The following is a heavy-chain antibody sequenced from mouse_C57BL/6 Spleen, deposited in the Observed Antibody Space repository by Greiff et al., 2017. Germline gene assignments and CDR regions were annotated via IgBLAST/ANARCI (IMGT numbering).Heavy chain of an antibody. Sequence: VQLQQSGPELVKPGASVKISCKASGYTFTDYYMNWVKQSHGKSLEWIGDINPNNGGTSYNQKFKGKATLTVDKSSSTAYMELRSLTSEDSAVYYCASYGYYDAMDYWGQGTSVTVSS. CDR1: GYTFTDYY. J-gene: IGHJ4*01. D-gene: IGHD2-2*01. V-gene: IGHV1-26*01. CDR3: ASYGYYDAMDY. CDR2: INPNNGGT.